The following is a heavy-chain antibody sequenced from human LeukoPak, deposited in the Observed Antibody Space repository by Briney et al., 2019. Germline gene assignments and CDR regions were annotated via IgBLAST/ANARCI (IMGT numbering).Heavy chain of an antibody. Sequence: ASVKVSCKASGFTFSGYYMHWVRQAPGQGLEWMAWISPNSGGTDYVQKFQGRVTVTRDTSISTDYMEISGLTSDDTALYYCAREPSGSGGYDYWGQGTLVTVSS. CDR1: GFTFSGYY. V-gene: IGHV1-2*02. CDR2: ISPNSGGT. CDR3: AREPSGSGGYDY. J-gene: IGHJ4*02. D-gene: IGHD3-10*01.